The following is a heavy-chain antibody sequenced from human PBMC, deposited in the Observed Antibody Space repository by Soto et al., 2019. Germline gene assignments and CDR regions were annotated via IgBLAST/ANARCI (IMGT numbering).Heavy chain of an antibody. CDR3: ASEYVFRFLTGLWPDDFDI. D-gene: IGHD3-9*01. Sequence: QVQLQQWGAGLLKPSETLSLTCAVYSESFSDYYWSWTRQSPRKGLEWVGEIIDSGSTNYNPSLKSRLHMSLATSKSQFSLRLSAVTAADTAIYYCASEYVFRFLTGLWPDDFDIWGQGTMVAVSS. J-gene: IGHJ3*02. CDR2: IIDSGST. V-gene: IGHV4-34*12. CDR1: SESFSDYY.